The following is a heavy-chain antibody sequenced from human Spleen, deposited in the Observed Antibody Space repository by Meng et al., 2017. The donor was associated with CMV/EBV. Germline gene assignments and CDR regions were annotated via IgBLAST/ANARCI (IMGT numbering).Heavy chain of an antibody. Sequence: ETLSLTCTVSGGSVSSGSYYWSWIRQPPGKGLEWVSAISGSGGSTYYADSVKGRFTISRDNSKNTLYLQMNSLRAEDTAVYYCAKRPRGRGYYDSSGYYFDYWGQGTLVTVSS. D-gene: IGHD3-22*01. CDR2: ISGSGGST. CDR1: GGSVSSGSYY. J-gene: IGHJ4*02. CDR3: AKRPRGRGYYDSSGYYFDY. V-gene: IGHV3-23*01.